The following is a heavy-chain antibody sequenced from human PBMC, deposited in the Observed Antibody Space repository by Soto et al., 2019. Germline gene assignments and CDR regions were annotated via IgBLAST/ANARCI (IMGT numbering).Heavy chain of an antibody. J-gene: IGHJ4*02. CDR1: GFSVSSSY. V-gene: IGHV3-66*01. CDR2: IYRDGSA. D-gene: IGHD3-9*01. Sequence: PGGSLRLSCAASGFSVSSSYTSWVRQAPGKGLEWVSVIYRDGSAYYADSVKGRFTISRDNSKNTLYLQMNSLRVEDTALYYCATSEKWTGFFDYWGQGTLVTVSS. CDR3: ATSEKWTGFFDY.